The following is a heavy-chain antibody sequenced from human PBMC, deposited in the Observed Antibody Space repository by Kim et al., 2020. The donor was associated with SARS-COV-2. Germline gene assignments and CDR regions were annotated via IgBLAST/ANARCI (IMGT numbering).Heavy chain of an antibody. D-gene: IGHD5-18*01. CDR3: ARDLRIQLWDYYYGMDV. Sequence: GGSLRLSCAASGLTFSSYAMHWVRQAPGKGLEWVAVISYDGSNKYYADSVKGRFTISRDNSKNTLYLQMNSLRAEDTAVYYCARDLRIQLWDYYYGMDVWGQGTTVTVSS. CDR1: GLTFSSYA. CDR2: ISYDGSNK. V-gene: IGHV3-30-3*01. J-gene: IGHJ6*02.